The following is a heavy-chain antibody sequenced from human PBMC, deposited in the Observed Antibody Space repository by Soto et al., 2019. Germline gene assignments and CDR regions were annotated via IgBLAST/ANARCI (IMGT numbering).Heavy chain of an antibody. CDR2: INHSGST. CDR1: GGFFSGYY. J-gene: IGHJ6*02. Sequence: PSETLSLTCAVYGGFFSGYYWSWIRQPPGKGLEWIGEINHSGSTNYNPSLKSRVTISVDTSKNQFSLKLSSVTAADTAVYYCARGSPYYDFWSGDFATYYYGMDVWGQGTTVTVSS. CDR3: ARGSPYYDFWSGDFATYYYGMDV. D-gene: IGHD3-3*01. V-gene: IGHV4-34*01.